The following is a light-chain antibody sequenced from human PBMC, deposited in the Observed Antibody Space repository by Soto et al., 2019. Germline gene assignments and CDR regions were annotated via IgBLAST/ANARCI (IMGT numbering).Light chain of an antibody. CDR3: QQLT. CDR2: DAS. V-gene: IGKV3-11*01. J-gene: IGKJ2*01. CDR1: QSVSSY. Sequence: EIVLTQSLATLSLSPGERATLSCRASQSVSSYLAWYQQKPGQAPRLLIYDASNRATGIPARFSGSGSGTDFTLTISSLEPEDFAVYYCQQLTFGQGTKLKIK.